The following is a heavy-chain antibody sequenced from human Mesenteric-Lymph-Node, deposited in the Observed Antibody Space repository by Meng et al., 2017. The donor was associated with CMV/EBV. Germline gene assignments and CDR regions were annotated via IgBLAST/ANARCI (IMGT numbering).Heavy chain of an antibody. CDR3: ARSKYSSFDHDY. CDR1: GYSISSSYY. J-gene: IGHJ4*02. Sequence: SETLSLTCTVSGYSISSSYYWGWIRQPPGKWLEWIGSVFYSGHTYYNPSLKSRVTMSVDTSGNHFSLTLSSVTAADTAVYFCARSKYSSFDHDYWGQGTLVTVSS. V-gene: IGHV4-38-2*02. CDR2: VFYSGHT. D-gene: IGHD6-6*01.